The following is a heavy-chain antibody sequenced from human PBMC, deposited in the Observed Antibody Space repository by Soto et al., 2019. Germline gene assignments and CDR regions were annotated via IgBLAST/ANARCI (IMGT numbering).Heavy chain of an antibody. J-gene: IGHJ4*02. D-gene: IGHD3-22*01. V-gene: IGHV3-7*01. CDR2: IKVDGSEK. CDR1: GFTFSSHW. Sequence: GGSLRLSCAASGFTFSSHWMSWVRQAPGKWLEWVANIKVDGSEKYYVDSVRGRFSISRDNAKDSLYLQMNSLRAEDTAVYYCTRDSYDSSGYYYDFFDYWGQGXLVTVYS. CDR3: TRDSYDSSGYYYDFFDY.